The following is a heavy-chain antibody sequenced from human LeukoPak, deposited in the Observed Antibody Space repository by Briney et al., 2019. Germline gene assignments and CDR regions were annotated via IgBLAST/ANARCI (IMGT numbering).Heavy chain of an antibody. J-gene: IGHJ6*03. CDR3: AMGSFVYMDV. CDR1: GFTFSTYA. V-gene: IGHV3-23*01. D-gene: IGHD3-16*01. CDR2: ISGTGGTT. Sequence: PGGSLRLSCAASGFTFSTYALSWVRQAPGKGLEWVSGISGTGGTTYYGDSVKGRIAISRDNSKNTLYLQMSSLRAEDTATYYCAMGSFVYMDVWGRGTTVTVAS.